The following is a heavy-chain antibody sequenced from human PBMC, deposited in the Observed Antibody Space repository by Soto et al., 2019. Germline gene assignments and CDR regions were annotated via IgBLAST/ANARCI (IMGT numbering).Heavy chain of an antibody. CDR2: IIPIFGTA. CDR3: ARGYIDRAGYCSSTSCCEYYYYGMDV. V-gene: IGHV1-69*13. D-gene: IGHD2-2*01. CDR1: GGTFSSYA. J-gene: IGHJ6*02. Sequence: SVNVSCKPSGGTFSSYAISWVRQAPGQGLEWMGGIIPIFGTANYAQKFQGRVTITADESTSTAYMELSSLRSEDTAVYYCARGYIDRAGYCSSTSCCEYYYYGMDVWGQGTTVTVSS.